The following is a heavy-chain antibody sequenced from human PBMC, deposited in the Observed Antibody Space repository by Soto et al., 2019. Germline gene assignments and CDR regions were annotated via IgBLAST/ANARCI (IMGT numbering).Heavy chain of an antibody. V-gene: IGHV1-2*02. J-gene: IGHJ4*02. D-gene: IGHD3-10*01. CDR1: GYTFTGYY. CDR3: AREKDYYGSGSYPSRGYFDY. Sequence: QVQLVQSGAEVKKPGASVKASCKASGYTFTGYYMHWVRQAPGQGLERMGWINPNSGGTNYAQKFQGRVAMSRDTSISTAYMELSRLRSDDTAGYYCAREKDYYGSGSYPSRGYFDYWGQGTLVTVSS. CDR2: INPNSGGT.